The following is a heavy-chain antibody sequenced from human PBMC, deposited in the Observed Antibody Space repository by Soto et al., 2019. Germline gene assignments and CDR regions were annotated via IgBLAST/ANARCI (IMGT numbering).Heavy chain of an antibody. Sequence: EVQLVESGGGLVQPGRSLRLSCAASGFTFDDYAMHWVRQAPGKGLEWVSGISWNSGSIGYADSVKGRFTISRDNAKNSLYLQMNSLRAEDTALYYCAILEVAGTGAIDYWGQGTLVTVSS. CDR1: GFTFDDYA. J-gene: IGHJ4*02. CDR2: ISWNSGSI. CDR3: AILEVAGTGAIDY. D-gene: IGHD6-19*01. V-gene: IGHV3-9*01.